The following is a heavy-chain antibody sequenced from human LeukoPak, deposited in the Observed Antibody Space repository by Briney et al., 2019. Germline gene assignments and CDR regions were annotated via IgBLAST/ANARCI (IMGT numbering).Heavy chain of an antibody. CDR2: IYYRGST. CDR1: GGSISSYY. Sequence: PSETLSLTCTVSGGSISSYYWSWIRQPPGEGLEWIGYIYYRGSTKYNPSLKSRVTISVDTFKTQSSLKLSSAPAADTAVYYCARDGGYCSSTSCHTYYYYGMDVWGQGTTVTVSS. J-gene: IGHJ6*02. V-gene: IGHV4-59*01. CDR3: ARDGGYCSSTSCHTYYYYGMDV. D-gene: IGHD2-2*01.